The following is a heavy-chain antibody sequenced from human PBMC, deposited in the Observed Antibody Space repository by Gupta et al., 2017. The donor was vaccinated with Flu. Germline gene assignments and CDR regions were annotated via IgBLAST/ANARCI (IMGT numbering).Heavy chain of an antibody. CDR2: IYYNGAT. J-gene: IGHJ4*02. CDR1: DGSTSSTSSY. CDR3: ARELRISAVETAHGLY. V-gene: IGHV4-39*02. Sequence: QLLLQESGPGLVKPSETLSLASTVSDGSTSSTSSYWGLIRQRPGKGLEWIGTIYYNGATKYNPSLKSRVALSVDTSKNQFSLKLSSVTAADTAVYYCARELRISAVETAHGLYWGQGILVTVSS. D-gene: IGHD2-21*02.